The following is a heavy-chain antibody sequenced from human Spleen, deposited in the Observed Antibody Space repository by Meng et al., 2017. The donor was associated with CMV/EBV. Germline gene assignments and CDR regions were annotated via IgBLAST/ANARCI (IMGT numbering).Heavy chain of an antibody. CDR1: GFTFSSYS. CDR2: ISSSSSYI. Sequence: GESLKISCAASGFTFSSYSMNWVRQAPGKGLEWVSSISSSSSYIYYADSVKGRFTISRDNSKNTLFLQMNSLRTEDTAVFYCAKVYCRTTSCYTEYFHHWGQGTLVTVSS. J-gene: IGHJ1*01. D-gene: IGHD2-2*01. V-gene: IGHV3-21*01. CDR3: AKVYCRTTSCYTEYFHH.